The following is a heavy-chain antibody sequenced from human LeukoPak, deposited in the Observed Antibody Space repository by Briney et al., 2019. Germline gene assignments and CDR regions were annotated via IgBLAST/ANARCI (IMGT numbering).Heavy chain of an antibody. J-gene: IGHJ4*02. Sequence: PGGSLRLSCAASGFTVSSNYMSWVRQAPGKGLEWVSVIYSGSSTYYADSVKGRFTISRDNSKNTLYLQMNSLRAEDTAVYYCANYDFWTKRFDYWGQGTLVTVSS. CDR2: IYSGSST. CDR1: GFTVSSNY. D-gene: IGHD3-3*01. V-gene: IGHV3-66*01. CDR3: ANYDFWTKRFDY.